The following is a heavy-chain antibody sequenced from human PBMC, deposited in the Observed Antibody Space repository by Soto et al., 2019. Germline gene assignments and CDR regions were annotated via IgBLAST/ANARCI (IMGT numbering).Heavy chain of an antibody. D-gene: IGHD3-22*01. V-gene: IGHV4-39*01. CDR3: ARSKLGLLSR. Sequence: SDTLSLACPVSGGSISSSSYSWRWIRQPPGKGLEWIGSIYDSGSTYYNPSLKSRVTISVDTSKNQFSLKLSSVTAADTAVYYCARSKLGLLSRWGQGTLVTVS. CDR1: GGSISSSSYS. CDR2: IYDSGST. J-gene: IGHJ4*02.